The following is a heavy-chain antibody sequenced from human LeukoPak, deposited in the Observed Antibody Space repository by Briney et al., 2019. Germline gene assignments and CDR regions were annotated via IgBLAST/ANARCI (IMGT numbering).Heavy chain of an antibody. CDR2: VNPNSGGT. V-gene: IGHV1-2*02. Sequence: ASVKVSCKASGYTFTGYYMHGVRQAPGQGLEWMGWVNPNSGGTNYAQKFQGRVTMTRDTSISTAYMELSRLRSDDTAVYYCARDLDSGSYHGAFYIWGQGTMVTVSS. J-gene: IGHJ3*02. CDR1: GYTFTGYY. D-gene: IGHD1-26*01. CDR3: ARDLDSGSYHGAFYI.